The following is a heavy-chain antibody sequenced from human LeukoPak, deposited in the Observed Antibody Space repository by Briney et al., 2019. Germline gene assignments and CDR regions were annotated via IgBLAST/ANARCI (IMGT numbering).Heavy chain of an antibody. D-gene: IGHD6-13*01. J-gene: IGHJ4*02. Sequence: GASVKVSCKASGYTFTIHHIRWVRQAPGQGLEWMGWINTNSGGTTYSQKFQGRITMTRDPSITTAYMELSSLRSDDTAVYYCARDYSTSSWDNWGQGTLVTVSS. V-gene: IGHV1-2*02. CDR1: GYTFTIHH. CDR3: ARDYSTSSWDN. CDR2: INTNSGGT.